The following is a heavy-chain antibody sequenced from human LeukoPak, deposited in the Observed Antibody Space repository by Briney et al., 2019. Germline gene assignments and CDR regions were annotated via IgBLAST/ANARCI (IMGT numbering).Heavy chain of an antibody. J-gene: IGHJ5*02. CDR2: ISNDGNNK. CDR3: ARSDVDMAA. Sequence: GRSLRLSCAASGFTFSTYGMHWVRQAAGKGLEWVAVISNDGNNKLYGDSVKGRFTISRDNSKNTLYLQMNSLRAEDTAVYYCARSDVDMAAWGQGTLVTVSS. CDR1: GFTFSTYG. V-gene: IGHV3-30*03. D-gene: IGHD5-12*01.